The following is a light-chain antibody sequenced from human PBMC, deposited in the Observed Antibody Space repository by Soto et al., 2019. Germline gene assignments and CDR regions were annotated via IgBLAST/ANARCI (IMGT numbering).Light chain of an antibody. CDR3: QQYNSYYT. J-gene: IGKJ2*01. CDR1: PSISSW. CDR2: KAT. Sequence: DIQMTQSPSTLSASVGDRVTITCRSSPSISSWLSWYQHKPANAPKHLMYKATSIERGPQTRFSGSGAGTKFTLTISSLQPDDFATYYRQQYNSYYTWGQGTKLELK. V-gene: IGKV1-5*03.